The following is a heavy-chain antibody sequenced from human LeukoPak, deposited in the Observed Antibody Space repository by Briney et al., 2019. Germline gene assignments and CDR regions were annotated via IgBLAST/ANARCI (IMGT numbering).Heavy chain of an antibody. Sequence: GGSRRLSCAASGFTFSSYAMHRVRQAPGKGLEWVAVISYDGSNKYYADSVKGRFTISRDNSKNTLYLQMNSLRAEDTAVYYCAAVDTAMGSFDYWGQGTLVTVSS. CDR3: AAVDTAMGSFDY. V-gene: IGHV3-30-3*01. D-gene: IGHD5-18*01. J-gene: IGHJ4*02. CDR2: ISYDGSNK. CDR1: GFTFSSYA.